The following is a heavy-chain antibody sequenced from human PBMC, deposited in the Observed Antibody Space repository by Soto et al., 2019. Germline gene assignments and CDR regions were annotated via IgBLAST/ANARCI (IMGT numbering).Heavy chain of an antibody. Sequence: SGGSLRLSCAASGFTFSSYGMHWVRQAPGKGLEWVAVISYDGSNKYYADSVKGRFTISRDNSKNTLYLQMNSLRAEDTAVYYCAKVLSVGWELRHYYYYGMDVWGQGTTVTVSS. CDR2: ISYDGSNK. D-gene: IGHD1-26*01. CDR3: AKVLSVGWELRHYYYYGMDV. V-gene: IGHV3-30*18. CDR1: GFTFSSYG. J-gene: IGHJ6*02.